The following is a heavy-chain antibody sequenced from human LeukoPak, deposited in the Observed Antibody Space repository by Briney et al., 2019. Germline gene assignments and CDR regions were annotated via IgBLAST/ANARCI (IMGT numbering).Heavy chain of an antibody. CDR1: GYKFPIYY. D-gene: IGHD3-22*01. V-gene: IGHV5-51*01. J-gene: IGHJ4*02. CDR3: ARMSTSGSGGYWGDYFDY. CDR2: IYPTDSDS. Sequence: GESLKISCKASGYKFPIYYIGWARQMPGKGLEWMCIIYPTDSDSRYSTSLEGHVTMSVDESINTAYLQWNSLKASDTATYYCARMSTSGSGGYWGDYFDYWGQGTLVTVSS.